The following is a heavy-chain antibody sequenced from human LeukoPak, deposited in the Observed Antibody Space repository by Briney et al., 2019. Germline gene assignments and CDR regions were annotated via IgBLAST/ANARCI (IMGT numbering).Heavy chain of an antibody. CDR3: ARDRAAADLDY. V-gene: IGHV3-33*01. Sequence: PGRSLRLSCAASGFTFSSYGMHWVRQAAGKVLEWVAVIWYDGSNKFYADSVRGRFTISRDNSKNTLYLQMNSLRAEDTAVYYCARDRAAADLDYWGQGTLVTVSS. CDR2: IWYDGSNK. D-gene: IGHD6-13*01. CDR1: GFTFSSYG. J-gene: IGHJ4*02.